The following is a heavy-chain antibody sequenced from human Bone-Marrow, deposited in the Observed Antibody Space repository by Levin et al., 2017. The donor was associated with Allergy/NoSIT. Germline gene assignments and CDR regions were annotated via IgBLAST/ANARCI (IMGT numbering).Heavy chain of an antibody. CDR3: AKPDGPDY. Sequence: ASVKVSCAASGFPFSTYVMSWVRQAPGKGLEWVSTIGDGTYYADSVKGRFTISRDNSKSTLYLQMNSLRAEDTAVYYCAKPDGPDYWGQGTLVTVSS. CDR1: GFPFSTYV. V-gene: IGHV3-23*01. CDR2: IGDGT. J-gene: IGHJ4*02.